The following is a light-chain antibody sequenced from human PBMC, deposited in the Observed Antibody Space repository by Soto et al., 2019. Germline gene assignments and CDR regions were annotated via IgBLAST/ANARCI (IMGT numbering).Light chain of an antibody. J-gene: IGKJ1*01. CDR1: QSTSNNY. CDR2: GAS. V-gene: IGKV3-20*01. Sequence: EIVLTQSPGTLSLSPGERATLSCRTSQSTSNNYLAWYQQKPGQAPRLLIYGASSRATGIPDRFSGSGSGTDFTLTISSLQPDDFATYYCQHYNSYSEAFGQGTKVDIK. CDR3: QHYNSYSEA.